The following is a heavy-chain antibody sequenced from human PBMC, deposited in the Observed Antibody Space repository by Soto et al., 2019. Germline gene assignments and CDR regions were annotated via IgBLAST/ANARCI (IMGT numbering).Heavy chain of an antibody. CDR2: IYYSGST. J-gene: IGHJ3*02. Sequence: SESLSLTCTVSGGSISSGSYYWGWIRQPPGKGLEWIGSIYYSGSTYYNPSLKSRVTISVDTSKNQFSLKLSSVTAADTAVYYCPRQHSSGVNAFDSWGQGTMVTVS. CDR3: PRQHSSGVNAFDS. D-gene: IGHD3-10*01. V-gene: IGHV4-39*01. CDR1: GGSISSGSYY.